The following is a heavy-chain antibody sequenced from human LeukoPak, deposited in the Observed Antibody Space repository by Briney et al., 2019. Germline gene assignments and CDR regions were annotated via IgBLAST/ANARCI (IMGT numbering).Heavy chain of an antibody. D-gene: IGHD3-22*01. CDR1: GFTFSSYW. J-gene: IGHJ4*02. CDR2: INSDGSST. V-gene: IGHV3-74*01. Sequence: GGSLRLSCAASGFTFSSYWMHWVRQAPGNGLVWVSRINSDGSSTSYADSVKGRFTISRDNAKNTLYLQMNSLRAEDTAVYYCATLGYYDSSGPDYWGQGTLVTVSS. CDR3: ATLGYYDSSGPDY.